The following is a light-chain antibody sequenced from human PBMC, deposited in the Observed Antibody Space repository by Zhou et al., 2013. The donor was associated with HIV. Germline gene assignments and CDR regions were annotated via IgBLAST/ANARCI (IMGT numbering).Light chain of an antibody. CDR1: QGIRND. CDR3: QQRSNWPMYT. Sequence: TQSPSSLSASVGDRVTITCRASQGIRNDLAWYQQKRGQAPRLLIYGASSRASGIPDRFSGSGSGTDFTLSISSLEPKDFAVYYCQQRSNWPMYTFGQGTKLEIK. J-gene: IGKJ2*01. V-gene: IGKV3D-11*01. CDR2: GAS.